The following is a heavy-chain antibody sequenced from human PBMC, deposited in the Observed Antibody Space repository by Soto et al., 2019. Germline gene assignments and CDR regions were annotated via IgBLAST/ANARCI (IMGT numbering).Heavy chain of an antibody. V-gene: IGHV3-33*01. CDR2: IWYDGSNK. CDR1: GFTFSSYG. J-gene: IGHJ6*02. CDR3: ARDIRYFDWSPGDYYGMDV. Sequence: AGGSLRLSCAASGFTFSSYGMHWVRQAPGKGLEWVAVIWYDGSNKYYADSVKGRFTISRDNSKNTLYLQMNSLRAEDTAVYYCARDIRYFDWSPGDYYGMDVWGQGTTVTVSS. D-gene: IGHD3-9*01.